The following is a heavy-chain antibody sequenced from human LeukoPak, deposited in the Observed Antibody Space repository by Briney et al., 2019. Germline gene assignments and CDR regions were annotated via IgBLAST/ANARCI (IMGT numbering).Heavy chain of an antibody. D-gene: IGHD3-22*01. V-gene: IGHV3-23*01. CDR2: ISGSGGST. CDR1: GFTFSSYA. Sequence: PGGSLRLSCAASGFTFSSYAMSWVRQAPGKGLEWASAISGSGGSTYYADSVKGRFTISRDNSKNTLYLQMNSLRAEDTAVYYCAKAYDYYDSSFFDYWGQGTLVTVSS. J-gene: IGHJ4*02. CDR3: AKAYDYYDSSFFDY.